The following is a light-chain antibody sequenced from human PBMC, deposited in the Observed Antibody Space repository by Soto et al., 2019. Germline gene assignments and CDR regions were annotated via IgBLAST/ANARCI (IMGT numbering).Light chain of an antibody. V-gene: IGLV2-14*01. CDR3: SSYKTSSTVVV. J-gene: IGLJ2*01. CDR1: SSDIGGYNY. Sequence: QSVLTQPASVSGSPGQSITISCTGTSSDIGGYNYVSWYQQYPGKAPKLMIFGVSDRPSGVSNRFSGSESGTTASLTISGLQAEDEADYYCSSYKTSSTVVVFGGGTKLTVL. CDR2: GVS.